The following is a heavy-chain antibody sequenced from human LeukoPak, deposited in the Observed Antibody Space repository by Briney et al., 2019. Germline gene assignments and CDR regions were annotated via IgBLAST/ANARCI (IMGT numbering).Heavy chain of an antibody. Sequence: ASVKASCKASGYTFTSYYMHWVRQARGQGGEGMGIINPSGGSTSCAQKFQGRVTMTRDMSQRTVYMELTSLRSEDTAVYYCARSHRNAFGVVIFPYWGQGTLVPVSS. CDR2: INPSGGST. V-gene: IGHV1-46*01. J-gene: IGHJ4*02. CDR3: ARSHRNAFGVVIFPY. D-gene: IGHD3-3*01. CDR1: GYTFTSYY.